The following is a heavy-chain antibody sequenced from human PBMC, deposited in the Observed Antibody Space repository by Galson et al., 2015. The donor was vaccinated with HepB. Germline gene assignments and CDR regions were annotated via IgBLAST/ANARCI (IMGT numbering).Heavy chain of an antibody. D-gene: IGHD2-21*01. CDR3: VRVAGGGASADDS. V-gene: IGHV3-48*02. CDR2: ISWTVSNP. J-gene: IGHJ4*02. CDR1: GFQFRRYS. Sequence: SLRLSCAASGFQFRRYSMSWVRQAAGKGLEWVAYISWTVSNPAHDYAVSVKGRSPLPRAAATQSVFLQMNSLRDEDTAGYCCVRVAGGGASADDSWGQGTLVTVSS.